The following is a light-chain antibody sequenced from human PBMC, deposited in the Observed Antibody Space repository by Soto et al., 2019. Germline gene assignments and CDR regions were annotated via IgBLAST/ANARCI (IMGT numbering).Light chain of an antibody. CDR2: GSS. CDR1: QSVSSY. V-gene: IGKV3-11*01. CDR3: QQRSSWPLT. Sequence: EIVLTQFPATLSLSPGERATLSCRASQSVSSYLAWYQQKRGQAPRLLIYGSSNRATGIPARFSGSGSGTDFSLTISSLEPEDFAVYYCQQRSSWPLTLGGGTKVDIK. J-gene: IGKJ4*01.